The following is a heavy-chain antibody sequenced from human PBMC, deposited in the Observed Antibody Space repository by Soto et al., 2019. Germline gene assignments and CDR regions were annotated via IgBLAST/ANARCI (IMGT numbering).Heavy chain of an antibody. CDR2: IIPIFGTT. CDR1: GGTFSNFA. D-gene: IGHD1-1*01. CDR3: ARAIGNQIDY. V-gene: IGHV1-69*01. Sequence: QVQLVQSGAEVKKPGSSVKVSCKASGGTFSNFAITWVRQAPGQGLVWMGGIIPIFGTTTYAQKFQGRLTFTADESTSTAYMELSSLISEDTAVYYCARAIGNQIDYWGLGTLVTVSS. J-gene: IGHJ4*02.